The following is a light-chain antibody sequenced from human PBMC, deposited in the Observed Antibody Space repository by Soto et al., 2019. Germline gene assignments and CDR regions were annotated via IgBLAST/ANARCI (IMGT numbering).Light chain of an antibody. V-gene: IGLV1-40*01. CDR2: ENN. CDR3: QSYDSSLSGYV. CDR1: SSNIGAGYE. Sequence: QSVLTQPPSVSEAPGQRVTISCTGSSSNIGAGYEAHWYQQVPGTAPKLLIYENNSRPSGVPDRFSGSKSGTSASLAITGLQADDDAEYYCQSYDSSLSGYVFGTGTKVTVL. J-gene: IGLJ1*01.